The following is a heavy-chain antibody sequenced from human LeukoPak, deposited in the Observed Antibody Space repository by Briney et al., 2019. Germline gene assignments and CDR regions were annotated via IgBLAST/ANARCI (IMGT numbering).Heavy chain of an antibody. V-gene: IGHV3-23*01. D-gene: IGHD6-19*01. Sequence: GESLRLSCAASGFTFSSYAMNWVRQAPGKGLEWVSAISGSDGNTYYADSVKGRFTISRDNSKNTLYLQMNSLRAEDTAVYYCAKSTDGSVAVAVIDYWGQGTLVTVSS. J-gene: IGHJ4*02. CDR1: GFTFSSYA. CDR2: ISGSDGNT. CDR3: AKSTDGSVAVAVIDY.